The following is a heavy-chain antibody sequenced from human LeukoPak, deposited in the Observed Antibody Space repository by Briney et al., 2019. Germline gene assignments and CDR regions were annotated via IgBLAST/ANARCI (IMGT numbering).Heavy chain of an antibody. CDR3: ASFTTAVAATLGAFDI. D-gene: IGHD6-19*01. CDR1: GYSISSGYY. CDR2: IYHSGST. Sequence: PSETLSLTCAVSGYSISSGYYWGWIRQPPGKGLEWIGSIYHSGSTYYNLSLKSRVTISVDTSKNQFSLKLSSVTAADTAVYYCASFTTAVAATLGAFDIWGQGTMVTVSS. V-gene: IGHV4-38-2*01. J-gene: IGHJ3*02.